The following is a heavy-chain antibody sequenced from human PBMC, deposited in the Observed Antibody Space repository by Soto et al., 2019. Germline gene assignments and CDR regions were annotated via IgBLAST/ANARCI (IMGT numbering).Heavy chain of an antibody. D-gene: IGHD3-22*01. V-gene: IGHV1-69*01. CDR3: ARGALGGVMIVDSFDP. Sequence: SVNVSGEASGGSLMIYAISWMREAHGQGLEWMGGIIPIFGTANYAQKFQGRVTITADESTSTAYMELSSLRSEDTAVYYCARGALGGVMIVDSFDPWGQGTLVTVSS. CDR1: GGSLMIYA. CDR2: IIPIFGTA. J-gene: IGHJ5*02.